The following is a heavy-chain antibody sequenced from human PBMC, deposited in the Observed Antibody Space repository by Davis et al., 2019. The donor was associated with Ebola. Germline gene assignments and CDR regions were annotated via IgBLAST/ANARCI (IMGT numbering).Heavy chain of an antibody. Sequence: PSETLSLTCAVYGGSFSGYYWSWIRQPPGKGLEWIGEINHSGSTNYNPSLKSRVTISVDTSKNQFSLKLSSVTAADTAVYYCARALADYYRLDYWGQGTLVTVSS. CDR3: ARALADYYRLDY. CDR2: INHSGST. J-gene: IGHJ4*02. D-gene: IGHD1-26*01. V-gene: IGHV4-34*01. CDR1: GGSFSGYY.